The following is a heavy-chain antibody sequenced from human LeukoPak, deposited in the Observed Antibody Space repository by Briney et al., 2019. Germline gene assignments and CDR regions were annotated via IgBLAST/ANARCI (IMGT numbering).Heavy chain of an antibody. CDR2: ISSSGSTI. CDR3: ARDPLYGDYVDY. J-gene: IGHJ4*02. Sequence: GGSLRLSCAASGFTFSDYYTSWIRQAPGKGLEWVSYISSSGSTIYYADSVKGRFTISRDNAKNSLYLQMNSLRAEDTAVYYCARDPLYGDYVDYWGQGTLVTVSS. D-gene: IGHD4-17*01. V-gene: IGHV3-11*04. CDR1: GFTFSDYY.